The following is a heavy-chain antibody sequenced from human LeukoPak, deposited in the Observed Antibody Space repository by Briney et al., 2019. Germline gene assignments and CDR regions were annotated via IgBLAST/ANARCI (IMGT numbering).Heavy chain of an antibody. CDR1: GDSINYGY. CDR3: ARGRVARYRYGLPAPFSFDF. J-gene: IGHJ4*02. Sequence: SETLSLTCIVSGDSINYGYWSWLRQPPGRGLEWIGHLYDSENTNYSPSLMSRVTISVDTSRNQFSLKMTSVTAADTALYYCARGRVARYRYGLPAPFSFDFWGQGILVSVSS. CDR2: LYDSENT. V-gene: IGHV4-59*01. D-gene: IGHD5-18*01.